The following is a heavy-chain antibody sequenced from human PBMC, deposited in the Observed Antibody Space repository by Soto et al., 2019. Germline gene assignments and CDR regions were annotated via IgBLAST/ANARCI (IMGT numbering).Heavy chain of an antibody. D-gene: IGHD1-1*01. CDR1: GGSISSGDYY. CDR3: ARDTAGDGYNSFDY. Sequence: KTSETLSLTCTVSGGSISSGDYYWSWIRQPPGKGLERIGYIYYSGSTYYNPSLKSRVTISVDTSKNQFSLKLSSVTAADTAVYYCARDTAGDGYNSFDYWGQGTLVTVSS. V-gene: IGHV4-30-4*01. J-gene: IGHJ4*02. CDR2: IYYSGST.